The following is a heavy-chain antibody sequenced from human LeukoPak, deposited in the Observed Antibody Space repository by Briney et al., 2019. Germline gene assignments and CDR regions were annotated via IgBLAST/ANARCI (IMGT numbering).Heavy chain of an antibody. CDR1: GGSFSGYY. CDR2: INHSGST. V-gene: IGHV4-34*01. Sequence: PSETLSLTCAVYGGSFSGYYWRWLRQPPGKGLEWIGEINHSGSTNYNPSLKSRVTRSVDTPKNQFSLKLSSVTAADTAVYYCARGSRLYQLPRGSAFDSWGQGTMVTVSS. CDR3: ARGSRLYQLPRGSAFDS. D-gene: IGHD2-2*01. J-gene: IGHJ3*02.